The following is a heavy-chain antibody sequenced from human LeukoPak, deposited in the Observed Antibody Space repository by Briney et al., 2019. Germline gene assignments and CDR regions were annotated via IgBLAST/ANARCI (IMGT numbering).Heavy chain of an antibody. Sequence: GGSLRLSCAASGFTFSSYAMSWVRQAPGKGLEWVSAISDSGGSTYYADSVKGRFTISRDNSKNTLYLQMNSLRAEDTAVYYCAKYPYDSRGYYYSRFDYWGQGTLVTVSS. D-gene: IGHD3-22*01. V-gene: IGHV3-23*01. CDR3: AKYPYDSRGYYYSRFDY. J-gene: IGHJ4*02. CDR2: ISDSGGST. CDR1: GFTFSSYA.